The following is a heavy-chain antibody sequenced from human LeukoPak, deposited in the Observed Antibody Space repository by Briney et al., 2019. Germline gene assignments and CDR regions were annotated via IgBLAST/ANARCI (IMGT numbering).Heavy chain of an antibody. CDR1: GFTFSIYT. J-gene: IGHJ3*01. D-gene: IGHD3-16*01. CDR3: AKSAVAVGLGAFDV. CDR2: INQGGDT. Sequence: GGSLRLSCAASGFTFSIYTMSWVRQAPGKGLEWVSAINQGGDTSYAASVKGHFTISRDNSKSTLYLQMNSLRLEDTAVYYCAKSAVAVGLGAFDVWGRGTVVTVSS. V-gene: IGHV3-23*01.